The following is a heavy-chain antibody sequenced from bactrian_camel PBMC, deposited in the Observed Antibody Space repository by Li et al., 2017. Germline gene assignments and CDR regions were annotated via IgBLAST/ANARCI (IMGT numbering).Heavy chain of an antibody. CDR3: AAEGPGGNSRCTLSVHEHNY. Sequence: VQLVESGGGSVQAGGSLTLSCAAPGSAFSSFCRAWFRQVPGKKREGVACIDSDGTPNYVDSVKGRFTISKDTSKNTLYLQMNSLTPEDTAMYYCAAEGPGGNSRCTLSVHEHNYWGQGTQVTVS. J-gene: IGHJ4*01. CDR1: GSAFSSFC. V-gene: IGHV3S9*01. D-gene: IGHD2*01. CDR2: IDSDGTP.